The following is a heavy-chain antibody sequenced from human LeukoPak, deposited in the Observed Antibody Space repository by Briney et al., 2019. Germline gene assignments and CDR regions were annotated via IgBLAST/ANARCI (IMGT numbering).Heavy chain of an antibody. CDR2: ITDYGHYT. V-gene: IGHV3-23*01. D-gene: IGHD2-21*01. CDR1: EFTFSRFA. J-gene: IGHJ6*02. Sequence: GGSLRLSCAAAEFTFSRFAMMWVRQAPGKELEFVSDITDYGHYTYYAASVRGRFTISRDNSKNTLYLQMNSLRVEDTAVYYCAPRCCGVDVWGQGTAVTVSS. CDR3: APRCCGVDV.